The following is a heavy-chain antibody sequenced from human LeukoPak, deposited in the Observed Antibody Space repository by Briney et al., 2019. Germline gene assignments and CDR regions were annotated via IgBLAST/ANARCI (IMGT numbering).Heavy chain of an antibody. J-gene: IGHJ4*02. CDR3: ARGPTIFGVVTHFDY. CDR1: GYTFTNYA. V-gene: IGHV1-18*01. Sequence: ASVKVSCKASGYTFTNYAMNWVRQAPGQGLEWMGWISAYNGNTNYAQKLQGRVTMTTDTSTSTAYMELRSLRSDDAAVYYCARGPTIFGVVTHFDYWGQGTLVTVSS. CDR2: ISAYNGNT. D-gene: IGHD3-3*01.